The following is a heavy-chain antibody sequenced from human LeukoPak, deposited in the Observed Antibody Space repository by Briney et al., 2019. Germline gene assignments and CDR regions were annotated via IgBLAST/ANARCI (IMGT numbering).Heavy chain of an antibody. CDR1: GGSISSYY. CDR2: IYYSGST. CDR3: ARGPYGSGSYFYYGMDV. D-gene: IGHD3-10*01. Sequence: SETLSLTCTVSGGSISSYYWSWIRQPPGKGLEWIGYIYYSGSTNYNPSLKSRVTISVDTSKNQFSLKLSSVTAADTAVYYCARGPYGSGSYFYYGMDVWGQGTTVTVSS. V-gene: IGHV4-59*01. J-gene: IGHJ6*02.